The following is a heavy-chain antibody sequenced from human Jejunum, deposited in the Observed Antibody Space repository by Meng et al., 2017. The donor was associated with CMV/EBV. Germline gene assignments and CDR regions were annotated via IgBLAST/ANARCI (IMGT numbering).Heavy chain of an antibody. Sequence: SHYWAWIRQPPGKGLEWIGSVYYNGGTYYKPSLKSRVTVSVDTSKSQFSLKLISVTAADTASYYCARGRIPFLRGVIMGGTFFDYWGQGTLVTVSS. J-gene: IGHJ4*02. CDR2: VYYNGGT. CDR3: ARGRIPFLRGVIMGGTFFDY. CDR1: SHY. V-gene: IGHV4-39*07. D-gene: IGHD3-10*01.